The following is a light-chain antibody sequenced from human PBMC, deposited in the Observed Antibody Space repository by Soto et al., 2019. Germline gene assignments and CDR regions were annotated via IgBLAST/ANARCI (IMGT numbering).Light chain of an antibody. CDR1: QTLSSRH. J-gene: IGKJ4*01. CDR2: AAS. Sequence: VFTQSPGTLSFSPGEKATLYSRASQTLSSRHLAWYQQKPGQAPRLLIYAASSRATGTPDRFSGSGSGTEFTLIISRLEPEDFAVYYCQQYGSSVLTFGGGTKVDI. CDR3: QQYGSSVLT. V-gene: IGKV3-20*01.